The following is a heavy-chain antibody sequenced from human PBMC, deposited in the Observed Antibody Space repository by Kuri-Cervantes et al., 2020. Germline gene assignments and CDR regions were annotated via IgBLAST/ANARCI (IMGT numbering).Heavy chain of an antibody. V-gene: IGHV4-34*01. CDR3: ARGEDYSDSSGFYDDS. CDR1: GGSFSGYF. J-gene: IGHJ4*02. CDR2: MNDRGIT. Sequence: SETLSLTCAVSGGSFSGYFWTWIRQPPGKGLEWVGEMNDRGITNYNPSLKSRVSISVDTSKKQFSQKLTSVTAADTAVYYCARGEDYSDSSGFYDDSWGQGVLVTVSS. D-gene: IGHD3-22*01.